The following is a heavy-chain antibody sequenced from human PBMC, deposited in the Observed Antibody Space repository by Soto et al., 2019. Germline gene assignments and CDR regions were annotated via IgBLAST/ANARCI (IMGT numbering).Heavy chain of an antibody. Sequence: QVTLKESGPVLVKPTETLTLTCTVSGFSLSNARMGVSWIRQPPGKALEWLAHIFSNDEKSYSTSLKSRITNPKDTSKSHAVHTMTNMDPVDTATYYCARMSEYYYGSGSGWFDPWGQGTLVTVSS. CDR1: GFSLSNARMG. J-gene: IGHJ5*02. V-gene: IGHV2-26*01. D-gene: IGHD3-10*01. CDR3: ARMSEYYYGSGSGWFDP. CDR2: IFSNDEK.